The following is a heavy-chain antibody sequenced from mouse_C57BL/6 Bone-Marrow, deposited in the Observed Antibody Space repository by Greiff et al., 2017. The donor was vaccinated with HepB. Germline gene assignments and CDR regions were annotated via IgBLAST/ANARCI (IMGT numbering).Heavy chain of an antibody. CDR1: GFTFSSYA. J-gene: IGHJ4*01. CDR3: AREGVYYYGSSSLYAMDY. Sequence: EVQLVESGGGLVKPGGSLKLSCAASGFTFSSYAMSWVRQTPEKRLEWVATISDGGSYTYYPDNVKGRFTISRDNAKNNLYLQMSHLKSEDTAMYYCAREGVYYYGSSSLYAMDYWGQGTSVTVSS. D-gene: IGHD1-1*01. V-gene: IGHV5-4*01. CDR2: ISDGGSYT.